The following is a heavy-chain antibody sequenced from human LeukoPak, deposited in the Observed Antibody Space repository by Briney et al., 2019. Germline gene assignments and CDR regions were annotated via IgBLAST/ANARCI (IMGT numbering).Heavy chain of an antibody. Sequence: PGGSLRLSCAASGFTFSNYAMSWVRQAPGKGLEWVSAISGSGGSTYYADSVKGRFTISRDNSKNTLYLQMNSLRAEDTAVYYCAKNKMITFGGVIVSFDYWGQGTLVTVSS. V-gene: IGHV3-23*01. CDR2: ISGSGGST. CDR3: AKNKMITFGGVIVSFDY. CDR1: GFTFSNYA. D-gene: IGHD3-16*02. J-gene: IGHJ4*02.